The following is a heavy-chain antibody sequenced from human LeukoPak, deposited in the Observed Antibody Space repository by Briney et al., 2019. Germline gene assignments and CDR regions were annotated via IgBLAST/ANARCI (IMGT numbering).Heavy chain of an antibody. D-gene: IGHD5-24*01. CDR2: IIPILGIA. V-gene: IGHV1-69*04. CDR1: GGTFSSYA. Sequence: ASVKVSCKASGGTFSSYAISWVRQAPGQGLEWMGRIIPILGIANYAQKFQGRVTITADKSTSTAYMELSSLRSEDTAVYYCARVDRLGMATMTDYWGQGTLVTVSS. CDR3: ARVDRLGMATMTDY. J-gene: IGHJ4*02.